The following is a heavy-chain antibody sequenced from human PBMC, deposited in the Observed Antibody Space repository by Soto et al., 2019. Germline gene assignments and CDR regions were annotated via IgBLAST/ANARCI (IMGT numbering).Heavy chain of an antibody. Sequence: EVYLLESGGGLVQPGGSLRLSCAASGFTFRSYAVSWVRQDPGKGLEWVSGISDSGVTTYYADSVKGRFTISRDNSKNTLYRQKSKLRADDTAVYYCAFQALDLVPENFHLERLDVWGQGTTVTVS. CDR2: ISDSGVTT. V-gene: IGHV3-23*01. CDR3: AFQALDLVPENFHLERLDV. CDR1: GFTFRSYA. D-gene: IGHD2-2*01. J-gene: IGHJ6*02.